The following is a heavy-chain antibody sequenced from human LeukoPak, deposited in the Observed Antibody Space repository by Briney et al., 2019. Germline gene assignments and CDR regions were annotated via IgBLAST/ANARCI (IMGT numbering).Heavy chain of an antibody. D-gene: IGHD2-2*01. Sequence: SETLSLTCAVYGGSFSGYYWSWIRQPPGKGLEWIGEINHSGSTNYNPSLKSRVTISVDTSKNQFSLKLSSVTAADTAVYYCARHRGYCSSTSCSGGPFDYWGQGTLVTVSS. V-gene: IGHV4-34*01. CDR2: INHSGST. CDR1: GGSFSGYY. J-gene: IGHJ4*02. CDR3: ARHRGYCSSTSCSGGPFDY.